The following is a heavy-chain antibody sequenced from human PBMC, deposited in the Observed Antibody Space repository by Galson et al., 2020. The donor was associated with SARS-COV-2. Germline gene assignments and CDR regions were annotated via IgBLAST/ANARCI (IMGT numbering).Heavy chain of an antibody. CDR3: ARDPAPYGSSWAGGSDY. V-gene: IGHV3-30*03. CDR1: GFTFSTNG. Sequence: GGSLRLSCVASGFTFSTNGMHWVRQTPGKRLEWVAVMSHDGRTKYYADSVKGRFTISRDDSKSTLYLQLNSLRAEDTAVYYCARDPAPYGSSWAGGSDYGGQGTLVIVAS. J-gene: IGHJ4*02. D-gene: IGHD6-13*01. CDR2: MSHDGRTK.